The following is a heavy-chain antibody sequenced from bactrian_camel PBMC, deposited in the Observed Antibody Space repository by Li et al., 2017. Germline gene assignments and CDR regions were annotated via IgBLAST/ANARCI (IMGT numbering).Heavy chain of an antibody. D-gene: IGHD6*01. J-gene: IGHJ6*01. CDR1: ELSFSGHS. Sequence: HVQLVESGGGSVQAGGSLTLSCVGSELSFSGHSMSWVRQAPGKGLEWVSTIGPTGSNTYYADSVKGRFTISRDNAKNTVYLQMSSLKLDDTAMYYCAAGYLSVARWPPRPADFGYWGQGTQVTVS. V-gene: IGHV3-2*01. CDR3: AAGYLSVARWPPRPADFGY. CDR2: IGPTGSNT.